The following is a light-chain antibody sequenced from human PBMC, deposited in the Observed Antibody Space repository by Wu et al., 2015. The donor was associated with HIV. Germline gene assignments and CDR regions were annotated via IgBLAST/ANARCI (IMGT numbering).Light chain of an antibody. V-gene: IGKV1-39*02. CDR3: QQYYKWPPLT. J-gene: IGKJ4*01. CDR2: AAS. Sequence: DIQMTQSPSLLSASVGDRVTITCRASQTIKNYLSWYQHKPGKAPKILIFAASNLQSGVPSRFSGAGSGTDFTLTISSPQSEDFAVYYCQQYYKWPPLTFGGGTRVEIK. CDR1: QTIKNY.